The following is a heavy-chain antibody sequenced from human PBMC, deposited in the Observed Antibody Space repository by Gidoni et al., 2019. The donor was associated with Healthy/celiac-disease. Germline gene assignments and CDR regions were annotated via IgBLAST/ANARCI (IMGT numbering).Heavy chain of an antibody. J-gene: IGHJ2*01. CDR2: IYHSGST. CDR3: ARGAQGNDILTGPYWYFDL. V-gene: IGHV4-4*02. CDR1: VGSISSSNW. D-gene: IGHD3-9*01. Sequence: QVQLQESGPGLVKPSGTLSLTCAVSVGSISSSNWWSWVRQPPGKGLEWIGEIYHSGSTNYNPSLKSRVTISVDKSKNQFSLKPSSVTAADTAVYYCARGAQGNDILTGPYWYFDLWGRGTLVTVSS.